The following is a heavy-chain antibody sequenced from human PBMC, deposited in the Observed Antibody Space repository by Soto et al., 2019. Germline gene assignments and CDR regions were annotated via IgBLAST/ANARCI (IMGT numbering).Heavy chain of an antibody. Sequence: GASVKVSCKASGYTFTSYAMHWVRQAPGQRLEWMGWINAGNGNTKYSQKFQGRVTITRDTSASTAYMELGSLRSEDTAVYYCARTGGMTTAGAFDIWGQGTMVTVSS. J-gene: IGHJ3*02. D-gene: IGHD4-17*01. CDR2: INAGNGNT. V-gene: IGHV1-3*01. CDR1: GYTFTSYA. CDR3: ARTGGMTTAGAFDI.